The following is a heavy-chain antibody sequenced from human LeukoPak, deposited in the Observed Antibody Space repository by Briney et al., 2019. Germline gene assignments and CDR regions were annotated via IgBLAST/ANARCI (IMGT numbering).Heavy chain of an antibody. D-gene: IGHD6-13*01. CDR1: GYTFTSYY. Sequence: ASVKVSCKASGYTFTSYYMHWVRQAPGQGLEWMGLINPTGGSTGYAQKFQGRVTMTRDMSTSTAYMELSRLRSDDTAVYYCARLGPYSSSPDYWGQGTLVTVSS. V-gene: IGHV1-46*01. J-gene: IGHJ4*02. CDR3: ARLGPYSSSPDY. CDR2: INPTGGST.